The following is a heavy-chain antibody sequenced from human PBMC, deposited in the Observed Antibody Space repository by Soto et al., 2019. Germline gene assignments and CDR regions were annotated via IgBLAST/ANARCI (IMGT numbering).Heavy chain of an antibody. CDR1: GGSISSHY. J-gene: IGHJ4*02. CDR2: IYTSGTT. D-gene: IGHD5-18*01. V-gene: IGHV4-4*07. Sequence: SETVSLTCTVSGGSISSHYWTWIRQPAGKGLEWIGRIYTSGTTNYNPSLTSRVTMSVDTSKNQFSLNLTSVTAADTAVYYCARDRGQLWPLDYWGQGTLVTVSS. CDR3: ARDRGQLWPLDY.